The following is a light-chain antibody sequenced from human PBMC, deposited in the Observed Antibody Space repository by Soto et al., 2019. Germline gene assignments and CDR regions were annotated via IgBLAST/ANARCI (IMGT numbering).Light chain of an antibody. CDR1: NSDVGGYNS. CDR3: SSYSTGGSYV. V-gene: IGLV2-14*03. J-gene: IGLJ1*01. Sequence: QSVLTQPASVSGSPGQSIAISCTGNNSDVGGYNSASWYQQHPGKAPKLLIYDVSNRPSGVSNRFSGSKSGNTASLTISGLQAEDEADYYCSSYSTGGSYVFGTGTKVTVL. CDR2: DVS.